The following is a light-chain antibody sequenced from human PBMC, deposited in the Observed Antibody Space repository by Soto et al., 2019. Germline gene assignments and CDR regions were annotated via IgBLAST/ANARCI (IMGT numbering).Light chain of an antibody. Sequence: DIQMTQSPSSLSASVGDSITITCQASQDITIYLNWFRQKPGEAPEFLIYDVANLETGVPSRFGGNGSGLLFTFTISCLQREDIGTYYCQQYENLPRTFGQGTKVEVK. V-gene: IGKV1-33*01. CDR1: QDITIY. J-gene: IGKJ1*01. CDR2: DVA. CDR3: QQYENLPRT.